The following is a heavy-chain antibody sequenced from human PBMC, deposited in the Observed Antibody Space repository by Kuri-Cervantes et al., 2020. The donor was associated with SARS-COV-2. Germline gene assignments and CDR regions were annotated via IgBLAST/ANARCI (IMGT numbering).Heavy chain of an antibody. CDR3: ARDYYDSSGYRPSFDY. CDR2: ISSSGSTI. CDR1: GFTFSDYY. J-gene: IGHJ4*02. D-gene: IGHD3-22*01. V-gene: IGHV3-11*04. Sequence: GGSLRLSCAASGFTFSDYYMSWIRQAPGKGLEWVSYISSSGSTIYYADSVKGRFTISRDNAKNSLYLQMNSLRAEDTAVYYCARDYYDSSGYRPSFDYWGQGTLVTVSS.